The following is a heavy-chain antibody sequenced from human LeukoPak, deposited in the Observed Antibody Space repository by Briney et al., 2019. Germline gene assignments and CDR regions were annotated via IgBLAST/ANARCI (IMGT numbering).Heavy chain of an antibody. CDR1: GGSFSGYY. CDR2: INHSGST. J-gene: IGHJ5*02. CDR3: ARVLTMVRGVMAWFDP. V-gene: IGHV4-34*01. D-gene: IGHD3-10*01. Sequence: PSETLSLTCAVYGGSFSGYYWSWIRQPPGKGLEWIGEINHSGSTNYNPSLKSRITISVDTSKNQFSLKLSSVTAADTAVYYCARVLTMVRGVMAWFDPWGQGTLVTVSS.